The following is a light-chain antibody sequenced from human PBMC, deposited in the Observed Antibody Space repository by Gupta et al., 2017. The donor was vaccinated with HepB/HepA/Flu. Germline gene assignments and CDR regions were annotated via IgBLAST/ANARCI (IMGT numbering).Light chain of an antibody. CDR1: RSVLFSSNNTNY. CDR2: WAS. V-gene: IGKV4-1*01. CDR3: QQHYNTPVT. Sequence: VMSWPTVHLALSLGEGTTINCKSSRSVLFSSNNTNYLAWYQQKPGQPPKLLIYWASTRESGVPDRFSGSGSGTDFTLTISSLQSEDVAVYYCQQHYNTPVTFGGGTKVEIK. J-gene: IGKJ4*01.